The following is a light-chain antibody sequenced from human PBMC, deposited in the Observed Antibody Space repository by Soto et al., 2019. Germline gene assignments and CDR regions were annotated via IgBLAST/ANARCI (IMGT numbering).Light chain of an antibody. CDR1: PSVSSSY. Sequence: ETVLTQSPGTLSLSPGERATLSCRASPSVSSSYLAWYQQKPGQAPGLLISGASSRATGIPDRFSGSGSGTDFTLTISRLEPEDFAVYYCQQYGSSALTFGGGTKVEIK. CDR3: QQYGSSALT. J-gene: IGKJ4*01. V-gene: IGKV3-20*01. CDR2: GAS.